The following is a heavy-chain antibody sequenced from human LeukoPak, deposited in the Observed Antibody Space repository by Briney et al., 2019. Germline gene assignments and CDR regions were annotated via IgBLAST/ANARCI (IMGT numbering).Heavy chain of an antibody. CDR2: IYPGDSDT. V-gene: IGHV5-51*01. Sequence: SGESLQISCKGSGYSFTSYWIGWVRQMPGKGLEWMGIIYPGDSDTRYSPSFQGQVTISADKSISTAYLQWSSLKASDTAMYYCARRGGYCSSTSCYGYNWFDPWGQGTLVTVSS. CDR3: ARRGGYCSSTSCYGYNWFDP. CDR1: GYSFTSYW. D-gene: IGHD2-2*01. J-gene: IGHJ5*02.